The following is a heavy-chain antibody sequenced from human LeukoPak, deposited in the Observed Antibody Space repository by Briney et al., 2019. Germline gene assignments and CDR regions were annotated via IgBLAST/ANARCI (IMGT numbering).Heavy chain of an antibody. CDR2: FGTRSTSV. V-gene: IGHV3-21*01. D-gene: IGHD3-22*01. CDR1: RFTFSGYS. J-gene: IGHJ4*02. Sequence: PGGSLRLSCTASRFTFSGYSMNWIRQAPGKGLEWVSSFGTRSTSVYHAGSVKGRFAISRDNAKNSLYLQMNSLRAEDTALYYCAREVSEGFDFWGQGTLVTVSS. CDR3: AREVSEGFDF.